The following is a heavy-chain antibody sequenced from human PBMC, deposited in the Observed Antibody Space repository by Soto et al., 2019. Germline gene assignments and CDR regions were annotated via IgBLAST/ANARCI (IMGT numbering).Heavy chain of an antibody. Sequence: EVQLVESGGGLVQPGGSLRLSCAASGFTFSNYDMHWVRQTTGKGLEWVSGIGTVGDTYYSGSVKGRFSISRENAKHSFYLQMNSLRAEDTAVYYCASGGLYICGQGTLVTVSS. D-gene: IGHD3-16*01. CDR3: ASGGLYI. J-gene: IGHJ4*02. CDR1: GFTFSNYD. CDR2: IGTVGDT. V-gene: IGHV3-13*01.